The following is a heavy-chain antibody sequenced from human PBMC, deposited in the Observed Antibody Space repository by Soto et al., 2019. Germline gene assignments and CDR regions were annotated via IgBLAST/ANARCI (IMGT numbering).Heavy chain of an antibody. Sequence: EVQLLESEGGLVQPGGSLRLTCAASGFTFNIYAMSWVRQAPGKGLEWVSSISGGGGGTNYAESVKGRFTISRDNSKNTLYVQMNRLRAEDTAVYYCAKGGGDYYYYGMDVWGQGTTVTVSS. J-gene: IGHJ6*02. CDR1: GFTFNIYA. CDR3: AKGGGDYYYYGMDV. V-gene: IGHV3-23*01. D-gene: IGHD2-21*01. CDR2: ISGGGGGT.